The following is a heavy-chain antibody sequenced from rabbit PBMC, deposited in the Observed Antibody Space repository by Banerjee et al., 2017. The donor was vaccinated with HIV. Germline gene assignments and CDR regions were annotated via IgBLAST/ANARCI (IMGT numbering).Heavy chain of an antibody. D-gene: IGHD7-1*01. CDR2: INTSSGNT. CDR3: ARDRDGDAGYGSLAL. CDR1: GFDFSSNA. V-gene: IGHV1S47*01. J-gene: IGHJ4*01. Sequence: QEQLVESGGGLVQPGGSLKLSCKASGFDFSSNAMCWVRQAPGKRPEWIACINTSSGNTVYASWAKGRFTISRSTSLNTVDLKMTSLTVADTATYFCARDRDGDAGYGSLALWGPGTLVTVS.